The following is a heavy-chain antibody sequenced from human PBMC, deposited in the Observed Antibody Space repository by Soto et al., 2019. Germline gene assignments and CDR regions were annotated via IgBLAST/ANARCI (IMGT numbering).Heavy chain of an antibody. V-gene: IGHV3-53*01. J-gene: IGHJ6*02. Sequence: GGSLRLSCAASGFTFSSYAMHWVRQAPGKGLEWVSVIYSGGSTYYADSVRGRFTISRDNSKNTLYLQMKSLRAEDTAVYYCARDPPATRHGMDVWGQGTLVTVSS. CDR1: GFTFSSYA. CDR3: ARDPPATRHGMDV. CDR2: IYSGGST.